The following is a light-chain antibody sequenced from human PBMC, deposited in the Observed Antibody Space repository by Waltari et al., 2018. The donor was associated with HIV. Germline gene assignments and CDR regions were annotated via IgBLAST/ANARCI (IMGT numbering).Light chain of an antibody. J-gene: IGLJ2*01. V-gene: IGLV1-40*01. CDR2: GNN. CDR3: QSYDISLSASVV. CDR1: SSTIGTGYD. Sequence: QSMLTQPPSVSGAPGQRVSISCTGSSSTIGTGYDVHWSQQLPGTAPKLLISGNNNRPSGVPDRFSASKSGTSASLTISGLQAEDEAVYFCQSYDISLSASVVFGGGTKLTVL.